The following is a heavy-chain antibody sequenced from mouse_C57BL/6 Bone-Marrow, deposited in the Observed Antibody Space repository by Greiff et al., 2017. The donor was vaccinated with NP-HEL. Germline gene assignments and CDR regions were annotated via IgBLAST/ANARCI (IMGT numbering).Heavy chain of an antibody. CDR2: ISSGSRTI. J-gene: IGHJ4*01. CDR3: ARLDYYAMDY. CDR1: GFTFSDYG. V-gene: IGHV5-17*01. Sequence: EVKLVESGGGLVKPGGSLKLSCAASGFTFSDYGMHWVRQAPEQGLEWVAYISSGSRTIYYADTVKGRFTISRDNAKNTLFLQMTSLRSEYTAMYYCARLDYYAMDYWGQGTSVTVSS.